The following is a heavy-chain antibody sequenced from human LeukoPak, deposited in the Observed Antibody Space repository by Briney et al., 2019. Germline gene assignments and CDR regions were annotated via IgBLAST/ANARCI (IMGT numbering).Heavy chain of an antibody. J-gene: IGHJ1*01. CDR2: ISWNSGSI. CDR3: AKDTYYYDSSGYLEYFQH. D-gene: IGHD3-22*01. Sequence: GGSLRLSCAASGFTFSSYSMNWVRQAPGKGLEWVSGISWNSGSIGYADSVKGRFTISRDNAKNSLYLQMNSLRAEDTALYYCAKDTYYYDSSGYLEYFQHWGQGTLVTVSS. V-gene: IGHV3-9*01. CDR1: GFTFSSYS.